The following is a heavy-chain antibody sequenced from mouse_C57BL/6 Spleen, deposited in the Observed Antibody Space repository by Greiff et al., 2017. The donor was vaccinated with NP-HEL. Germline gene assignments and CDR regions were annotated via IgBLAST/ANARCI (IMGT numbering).Heavy chain of an antibody. Sequence: EVKLVESGGGLVQPGGSLSLSCAASGFTFTDYYMSWVRQPPGKALEWLGFIRNKANGYTTEYSASVKGRFTISRDNSQSILYLQMNALRAEDSATYYCARWTAQATGDYWGQGTTLTVSS. D-gene: IGHD3-2*02. V-gene: IGHV7-3*01. J-gene: IGHJ2*01. CDR1: GFTFTDYY. CDR3: ARWTAQATGDY. CDR2: IRNKANGYTT.